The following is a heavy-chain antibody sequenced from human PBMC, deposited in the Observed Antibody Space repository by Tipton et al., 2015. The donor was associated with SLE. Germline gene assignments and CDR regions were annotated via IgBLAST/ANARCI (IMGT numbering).Heavy chain of an antibody. Sequence: TLSLTCTVSGGSIRSSRHFWGWIRQPPGKGLEWIGVLYYSGNTYYNPSLKSPVTLSIDTSKNQFSLKMRSVTAADTAVYYCARVSGGIAYMDVWGKWTTVTFPS. CDR3: ARVSGGIAYMDV. V-gene: IGHV4-39*07. CDR2: LYYSGNT. D-gene: IGHD6-13*01. CDR1: GGSIRSSRHF. J-gene: IGHJ6*03.